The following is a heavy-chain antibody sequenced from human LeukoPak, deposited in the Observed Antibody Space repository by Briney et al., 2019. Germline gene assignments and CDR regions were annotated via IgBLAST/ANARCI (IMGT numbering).Heavy chain of an antibody. CDR1: GYTFTSYG. V-gene: IGHV1-18*01. Sequence: ASVKVSCKASGYTFTSYGISWVRQAPGQGLEWMGWISAYNGNTNYAQKLQGRVTMTTDTSTSTAYMELRSLRSDDTAVYYCARGQSGSYHNSIFDYWGQGTLVTVSS. D-gene: IGHD1-26*01. CDR2: ISAYNGNT. J-gene: IGHJ4*02. CDR3: ARGQSGSYHNSIFDY.